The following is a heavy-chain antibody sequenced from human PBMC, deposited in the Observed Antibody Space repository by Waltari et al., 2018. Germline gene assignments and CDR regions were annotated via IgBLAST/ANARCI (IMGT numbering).Heavy chain of an antibody. Sequence: EVQLVESGGGLVQPGRSLRLSCAASGFTFDDYAMHWVRQAPGKGLEWVSGISWNSGSIGYADSVKGRFTISRDNAKNSLYLQMNSLRAEDTALYYCARGKGYSFYYYYMDVWGKGTTVTVSS. D-gene: IGHD3-22*01. CDR3: ARGKGYSFYYYYMDV. J-gene: IGHJ6*03. V-gene: IGHV3-9*01. CDR2: ISWNSGSI. CDR1: GFTFDDYA.